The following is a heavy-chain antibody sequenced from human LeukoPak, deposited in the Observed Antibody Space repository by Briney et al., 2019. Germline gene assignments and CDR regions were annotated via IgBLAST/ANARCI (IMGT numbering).Heavy chain of an antibody. CDR2: IYYSGGT. CDR3: ARARYSSSWACDY. J-gene: IGHJ4*02. Sequence: SETLSLTCMVSGGSISSYYWSWIRQPPGKGLEWIGYIYYSGGTNYNPSLKSRVTISVDTSKNQFSLKLSSVTAAGTAVYYCARARYSSSWACDYWGQGTLVTVSS. V-gene: IGHV4-59*01. CDR1: GGSISSYY. D-gene: IGHD6-13*01.